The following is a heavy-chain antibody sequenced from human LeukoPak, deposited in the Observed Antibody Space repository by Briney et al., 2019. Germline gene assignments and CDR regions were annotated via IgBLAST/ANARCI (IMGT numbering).Heavy chain of an antibody. CDR2: ISAYNGNS. D-gene: IGHD6-19*01. J-gene: IGHJ4*02. Sequence: ASVKVSCQASGYTFTSYGISWVRQAPGQGLEWMGWISAYNGNSKYAQKLQGRVTMTTDTSTSTAYMELRSLRSDDTAVYYGARVRPGAEAVAGIFDYWGQGTLVTVSS. CDR1: GYTFTSYG. CDR3: ARVRPGAEAVAGIFDY. V-gene: IGHV1-18*01.